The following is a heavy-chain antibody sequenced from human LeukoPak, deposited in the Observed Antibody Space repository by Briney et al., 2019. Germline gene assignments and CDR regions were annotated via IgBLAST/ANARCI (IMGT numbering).Heavy chain of an antibody. J-gene: IGHJ3*02. CDR2: IYISGST. CDR3: ARDSDYGGNSDSSAFDI. Sequence: PSQTLSLTCTVSGGSISSGSYYWSWIRQPAGKGLEWIGRIYISGSTNYNPSLKSRATISVDTSKNQFSLKPSSVTAADTAVYYCARDSDYGGNSDSSAFDIWGQGIMVTVSS. CDR1: GGSISSGSYY. D-gene: IGHD4-23*01. V-gene: IGHV4-61*02.